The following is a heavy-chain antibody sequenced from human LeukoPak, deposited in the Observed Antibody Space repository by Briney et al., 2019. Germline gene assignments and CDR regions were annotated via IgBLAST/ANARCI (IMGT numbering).Heavy chain of an antibody. V-gene: IGHV4-59*01. CDR3: ARDRTGYSSSWYGMDV. CDR1: GGSISSYY. D-gene: IGHD6-13*01. CDR2: IYYSGST. J-gene: IGHJ6*04. Sequence: SETLSLTCTVSGGSISSYYWSWIRQPPGKGLDWIGYIYYSGSTNYNPSLKSRVTISVDTSKNQFSLKLSSVTAADTAVYYCARDRTGYSSSWYGMDVWGKGTTVAVSS.